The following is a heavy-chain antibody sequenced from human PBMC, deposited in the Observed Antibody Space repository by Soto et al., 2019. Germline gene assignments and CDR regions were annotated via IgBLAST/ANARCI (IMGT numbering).Heavy chain of an antibody. D-gene: IGHD3-9*01. CDR3: AKDHNYDILTGPSSWFDP. Sequence: GGSLRLSCAASGFTFDDYAMHWVRQAPGKGLEWVSGISWNSGSIGYADSVKGRFTISRDNAKNSLYLQMNSLRAEDTALYYCAKDHNYDILTGPSSWFDPWGQGTLVTVSS. CDR2: ISWNSGSI. J-gene: IGHJ5*02. V-gene: IGHV3-9*01. CDR1: GFTFDDYA.